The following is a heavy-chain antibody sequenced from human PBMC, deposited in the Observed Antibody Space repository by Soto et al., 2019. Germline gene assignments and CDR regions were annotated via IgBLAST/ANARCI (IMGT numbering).Heavy chain of an antibody. CDR3: ARYYDYFDH. CDR2: VYYTGSS. V-gene: IGHV4-61*01. Sequence: SETLSLTCSVSGGSFKRDSYYWSRVRQPPGKGRKGIGFVYYTGSSSSSPSRKSRVTISADTSKNQFSLILTSVTAAYMAVYYCARYYDYFDHWGQGSLVTVSS. D-gene: IGHD3-16*01. J-gene: IGHJ4*02. CDR1: GGSFKRDSYY.